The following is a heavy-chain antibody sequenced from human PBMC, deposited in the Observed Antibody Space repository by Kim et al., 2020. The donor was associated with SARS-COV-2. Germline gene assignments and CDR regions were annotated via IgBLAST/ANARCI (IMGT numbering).Heavy chain of an antibody. J-gene: IGHJ5*02. V-gene: IGHV2-5*02. CDR2: IYWDDDK. CDR3: AHRVSWFGELLFTGWFDP. Sequence: SGPTLVKPTQTLTLTCTFSGFSLSTSGVGVGWIRQPPGKALEWLALIYWDDDKRYSPSLKSRLTITKDTSKNQVVLTMTNMDPVDTATYYCAHRVSWFGELLFTGWFDPWGQGTLVTVSS. CDR1: GFSLSTSGVG. D-gene: IGHD3-10*01.